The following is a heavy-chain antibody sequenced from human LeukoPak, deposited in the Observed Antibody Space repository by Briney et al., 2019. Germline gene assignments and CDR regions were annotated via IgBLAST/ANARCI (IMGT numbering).Heavy chain of an antibody. CDR3: ARDRITVTGAYNWFDP. J-gene: IGHJ5*02. CDR1: GFTFSNYE. CDR2: VSGGGDIT. D-gene: IGHD6-19*01. Sequence: PGGSLRLSCAASGFTFSNYEMIWVRQAPGKGLEWISYVSGGGDITDYADSVKGRFTISRDNAKNLLYLQVNSLRVDDTAFYYCARDRITVTGAYNWFDPWGQGTLVTVSS. V-gene: IGHV3-48*03.